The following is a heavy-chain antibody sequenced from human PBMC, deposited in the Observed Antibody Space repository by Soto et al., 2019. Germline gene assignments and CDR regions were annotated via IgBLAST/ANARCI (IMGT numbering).Heavy chain of an antibody. CDR3: AKDLPDSGSYYYYGMDV. Sequence: GGSLRLSCAASGFTFSSYAMSWVRQAPGKGLEWVSAISGSGGSTYYADSVKGRFTISRDNSKNTLYLQMNSLRAEDTAVYYCAKDLPDSGSYYYYGMDVWGQGTTVTVSS. CDR1: GFTFSSYA. D-gene: IGHD1-26*01. J-gene: IGHJ6*02. CDR2: ISGSGGST. V-gene: IGHV3-23*01.